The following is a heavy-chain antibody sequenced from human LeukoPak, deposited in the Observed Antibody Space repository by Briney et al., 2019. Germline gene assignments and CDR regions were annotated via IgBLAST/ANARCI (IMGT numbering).Heavy chain of an antibody. D-gene: IGHD3-22*01. Sequence: PGRSLRLSCAASGFTFSNYGMHWVRQAPGKGLEWVAFISYDGNNQYYADSVKGLFTISRDNFKNTLYLQTNSLRPEDTAVYYCAKTVNFYDSRRLDYWGQGALVTVSS. CDR3: AKTVNFYDSRRLDY. V-gene: IGHV3-30*18. CDR2: ISYDGNNQ. J-gene: IGHJ4*02. CDR1: GFTFSNYG.